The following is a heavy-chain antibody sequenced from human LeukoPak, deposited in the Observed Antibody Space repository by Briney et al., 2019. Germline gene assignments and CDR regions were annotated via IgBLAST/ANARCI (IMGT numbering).Heavy chain of an antibody. CDR2: IIPIFGTA. CDR3: ARDLSNSSSWFNWFDH. V-gene: IGHV1-69*05. CDR1: GGTFSSYA. Sequence: ASVKVSCKASGGTFSSYAISWVRQAPGQGLEWMGGIIPIFGTANYAQKFQGRVTITTDESTSTAYMELSSLRSEDTAVYYCARDLSNSSSWFNWFDHWGQGTLVTVSS. J-gene: IGHJ5*02. D-gene: IGHD6-13*01.